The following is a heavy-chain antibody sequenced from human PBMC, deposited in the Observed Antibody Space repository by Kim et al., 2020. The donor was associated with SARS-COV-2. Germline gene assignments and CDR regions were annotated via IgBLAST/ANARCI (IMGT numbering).Heavy chain of an antibody. Sequence: GSTNYNPSLKSQVTISVDTSKNQFALKLSSVTAADTAVYYCARAPDAFDIWGQGTMVTVSS. CDR2: GST. CDR3: ARAPDAFDI. J-gene: IGHJ3*02. V-gene: IGHV4-59*01.